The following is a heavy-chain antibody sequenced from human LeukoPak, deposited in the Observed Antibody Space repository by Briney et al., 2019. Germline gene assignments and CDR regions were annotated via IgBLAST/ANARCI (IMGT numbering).Heavy chain of an antibody. D-gene: IGHD2-2*01. CDR3: AREGYCSSTSCYGRGYYYGMDV. V-gene: IGHV1-69*05. CDR1: GGTFSSYA. CDR2: IIPIFGTA. J-gene: IGHJ6*02. Sequence: SVKVSCKASGGTFSSYAISWVRQAPGQGLEWMGGIIPIFGTANYAQKFQGRVTITTDESTSTAYMELSSLRSEDTAVYYCAREGYCSSTSCYGRGYYYGMDVWGQGTTVTVSS.